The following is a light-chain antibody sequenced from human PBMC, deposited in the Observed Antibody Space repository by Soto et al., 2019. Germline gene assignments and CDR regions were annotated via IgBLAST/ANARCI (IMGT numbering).Light chain of an antibody. CDR2: EVS. J-gene: IGLJ3*02. CDR3: SSYTSSSTWV. CDR1: SSDVGGYNY. V-gene: IGLV2-14*01. Sequence: QSALTQPASVSGSPGQSITISCTGTSSDVGGYNYVSWYHQHPGKAPKLMIYEVSNRPSGVANRFSGSKSGNKASLPISGLQSEDEAEYYFSSYTSSSTWVFGGGTKLTVL.